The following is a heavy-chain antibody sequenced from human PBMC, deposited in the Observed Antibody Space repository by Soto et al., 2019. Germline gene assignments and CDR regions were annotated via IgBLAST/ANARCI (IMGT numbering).Heavy chain of an antibody. Sequence: SETLPVTCTVSGGSISGYFWSWIRQPPGRGLEWIGYIYYAGNTLYTPSLNNRVTISVDTSKNQFSLELSSVTAADTAVYYCARLYSLPNLQNVMGVCGKGTSVIVSS. D-gene: IGHD3-16*02. CDR1: GGSISGYF. CDR2: IYYAGNT. J-gene: IGHJ6*04. CDR3: ARLYSLPNLQNVMGV. V-gene: IGHV4-59*01.